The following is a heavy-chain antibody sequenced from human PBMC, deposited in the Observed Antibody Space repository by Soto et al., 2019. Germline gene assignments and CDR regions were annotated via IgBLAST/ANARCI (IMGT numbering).Heavy chain of an antibody. V-gene: IGHV3-23*01. CDR3: AKAPPYFDGLLAPLAL. CDR1: GFTFSDYA. J-gene: IGHJ4*02. Sequence: GVLLRLSWAAAGFTFSDYAISCVRQAPGKGLEWVSAISGSGGSTYYADSVKGRFTISRDNSKNTLYLQMNSLRAEDTAVYFCAKAPPYFDGLLAPLALWGKGTPVTVSS. CDR2: ISGSGGST. D-gene: IGHD3-9*01.